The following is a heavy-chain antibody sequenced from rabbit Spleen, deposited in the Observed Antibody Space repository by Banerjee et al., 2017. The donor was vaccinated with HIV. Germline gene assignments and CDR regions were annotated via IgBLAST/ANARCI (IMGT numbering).Heavy chain of an antibody. V-gene: IGHV1S40*01. J-gene: IGHJ2*01. CDR2: IYTGSSGYT. CDR1: GFFFSSSYY. D-gene: IGHD7-1*01. Sequence: QSLEESGGDLVKPGASLTLTCTASGFFFSSSYYMCWVRQAPGKGLEWIGCIYTGSSGYTYYASWAKGRFTISKTSSTTVTLQVTSLTAADTATYFCARGQTSYTGYGDGTAFDPWGPGTLVTVS. CDR3: ARGQTSYTGYGDGTAFDP.